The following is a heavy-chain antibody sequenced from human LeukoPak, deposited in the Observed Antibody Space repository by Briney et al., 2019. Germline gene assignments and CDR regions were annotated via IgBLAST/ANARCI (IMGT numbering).Heavy chain of an antibody. J-gene: IGHJ6*02. CDR1: GYTFTSYD. Sequence: EASVKVSCKASGYTFTSYDINWVRQATGQGLEWMGWMNPNSGNTGYAQKFQGRVTMTRNTSISTAYMELSSLRSEDTAVYYCARGRWVRPTKLRYPTYGMDVWGQGTTVTVSS. CDR3: ARGRWVRPTKLRYPTYGMDV. D-gene: IGHD3-9*01. V-gene: IGHV1-8*01. CDR2: MNPNSGNT.